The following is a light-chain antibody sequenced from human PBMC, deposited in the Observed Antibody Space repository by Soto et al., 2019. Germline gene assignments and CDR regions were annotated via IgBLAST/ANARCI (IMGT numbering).Light chain of an antibody. CDR2: GAS. V-gene: IGKV3-20*01. CDR1: QSLTSSY. J-gene: IGKJ2*01. Sequence: EIVLTQSPGTLSLSPGERATLSCRASQSLTSSYLAWYQQKSGQAPRLLIYGASSRATGIPDRFSGSGSGTDFTLTISRLEPEDFAVYYCQHYESSPPSYTFGQGTKLEIK. CDR3: QHYESSPPSYT.